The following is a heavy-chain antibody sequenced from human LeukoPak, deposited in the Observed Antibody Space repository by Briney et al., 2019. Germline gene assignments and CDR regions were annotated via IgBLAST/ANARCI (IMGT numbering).Heavy chain of an antibody. V-gene: IGHV5-51*01. D-gene: IGHD6-25*01. CDR3: ARLLAAPYYINF. CDR1: GYKFTNYW. J-gene: IGHJ4*02. CDR2: IYPRDSDT. Sequence: GESLKISCKGSGYKFTNYWIAWVRQMPGQGLEWLGIIYPRDSDTRYSPSFQGHVSISADTSIDTAYLQWSSVKASDTAMYYCARLLAAPYYINFWGQGTLVTVSS.